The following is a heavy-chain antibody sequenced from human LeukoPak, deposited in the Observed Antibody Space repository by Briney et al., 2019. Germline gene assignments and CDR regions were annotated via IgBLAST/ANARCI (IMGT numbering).Heavy chain of an antibody. D-gene: IGHD4-17*01. Sequence: PGGSLRLSCAASGFIFNNYAMSWVRQAPGKGLEWVAVISYDGSNIKYGDSVKGRFSISRDNSKNTLYLQMNSLRAEDTAVYYCAKDAHYGDYDCYFDLWGRGTLVTVSS. CDR3: AKDAHYGDYDCYFDL. J-gene: IGHJ2*01. CDR2: ISYDGSNI. V-gene: IGHV3-30*18. CDR1: GFIFNNYA.